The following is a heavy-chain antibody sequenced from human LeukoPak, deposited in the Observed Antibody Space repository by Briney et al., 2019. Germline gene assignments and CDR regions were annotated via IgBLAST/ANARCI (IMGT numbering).Heavy chain of an antibody. V-gene: IGHV3-66*01. J-gene: IGHJ3*02. Sequence: PGGSLRLSCAASEFTFSSYWMSWVRQAPGKGLECVSVIYSGGSTYFADSVKGRFTVSRDSSMNTLYLQMNNLRAEDTAVYYCARDPNINGWLGAFDIWGQGTMVTVSS. CDR3: ARDPNINGWLGAFDI. CDR2: IYSGGST. CDR1: EFTFSSYW. D-gene: IGHD6-19*01.